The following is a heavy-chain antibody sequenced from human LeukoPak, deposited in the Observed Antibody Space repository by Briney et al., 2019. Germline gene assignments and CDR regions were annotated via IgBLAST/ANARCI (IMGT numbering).Heavy chain of an antibody. CDR1: GGSISGSSYY. CDR2: IYYSGST. CDR3: ANQRITMIVVVEAWDDAFDI. Sequence: PSETLSLTCTVSGGSISGSSYYWGWIRQPPGKGLEWIGSIYYSGSTYYNPSLKSRVTISVDTSKNQFSLKLSSVTAADTAVYYCANQRITMIVVVEAWDDAFDIWGQGTMVTVSS. V-gene: IGHV4-39*01. D-gene: IGHD3-22*01. J-gene: IGHJ3*02.